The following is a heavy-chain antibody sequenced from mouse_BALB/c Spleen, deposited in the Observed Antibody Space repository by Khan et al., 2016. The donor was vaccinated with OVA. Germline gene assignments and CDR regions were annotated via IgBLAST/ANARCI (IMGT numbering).Heavy chain of an antibody. CDR3: ARRNYFGYTFAY. CDR2: ISPGSGDT. Sequence: QVQLQQPGAELARPGASVKLSCKASGYTFTDYYINWVKLRTGQGLEWIGEISPGSGDTYYNERFKGQATLTADKSSSTAYMQLSSLTSEASAVYFCARRNYFGYTFAYWGQGTLVTVSA. CDR1: GYTFTDYY. V-gene: IGHV1-77*01. D-gene: IGHD1-2*01. J-gene: IGHJ3*01.